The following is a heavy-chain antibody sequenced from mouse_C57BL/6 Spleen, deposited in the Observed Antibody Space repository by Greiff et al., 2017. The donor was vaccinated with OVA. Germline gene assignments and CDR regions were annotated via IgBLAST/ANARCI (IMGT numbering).Heavy chain of an antibody. J-gene: IGHJ1*03. CDR2: ISYDGSN. CDR3: ARGGDDGYYGWYFDV. D-gene: IGHD2-3*01. CDR1: GYSITSGYY. V-gene: IGHV3-6*01. Sequence: VQLQQSGPGLVKPSQSLSLTCSVTGYSITSGYYWNWIRQFPGNKLEWMGYISYDGSNNYNPSLKNRISITRDTSKNQFFLKLNSVTTEDTATYYGARGGDDGYYGWYFDVWGTGTTVTVSS.